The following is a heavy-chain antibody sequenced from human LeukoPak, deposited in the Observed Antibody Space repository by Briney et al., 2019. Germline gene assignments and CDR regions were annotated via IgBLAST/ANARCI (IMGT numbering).Heavy chain of an antibody. CDR1: GGSFRGYY. CDR3: ARGGVSSASGDWFDP. D-gene: IGHD3-22*01. J-gene: IGHJ5*02. Sequence: SDTLSLTCAVYGGSFRGYYWSGIRQPPGKGLEWIGEINHSGSTNYNPSLKSRVTISVDTSKNQFSLQLSSVTAADTAVYYCARGGVSSASGDWFDPWGQGTLVTVSS. CDR2: INHSGST. V-gene: IGHV4-34*01.